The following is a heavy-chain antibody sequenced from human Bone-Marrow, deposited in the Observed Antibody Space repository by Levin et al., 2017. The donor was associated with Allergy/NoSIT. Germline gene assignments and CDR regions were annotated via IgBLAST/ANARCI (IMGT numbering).Heavy chain of an antibody. Sequence: GESLKISCAASGFTFSSYWMHWVRQAPGKGLVWVSRINSDGSSTSYADSVKGRFTISRDNAKNTLYLQMNSLRAEDTAVYYCANTYYCSGGSCYSFDYWGQGTLVTVSS. CDR3: ANTYYCSGGSCYSFDY. CDR1: GFTFSSYW. J-gene: IGHJ4*02. V-gene: IGHV3-74*01. D-gene: IGHD2-15*01. CDR2: INSDGSST.